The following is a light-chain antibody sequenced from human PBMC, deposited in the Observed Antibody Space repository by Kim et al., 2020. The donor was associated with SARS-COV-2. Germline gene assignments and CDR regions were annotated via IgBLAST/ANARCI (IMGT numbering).Light chain of an antibody. Sequence: QRVTISCTGSSSNIGAGYDVHWYQQPPGTAPKLLIYGNSNRPSGVPDRFSGSKSGTSASLAITGLQAEDEADYYCQSYDSSLSGSVFGGGTQLTVL. CDR3: QSYDSSLSGSV. V-gene: IGLV1-40*01. CDR1: SSNIGAGYD. J-gene: IGLJ3*02. CDR2: GNS.